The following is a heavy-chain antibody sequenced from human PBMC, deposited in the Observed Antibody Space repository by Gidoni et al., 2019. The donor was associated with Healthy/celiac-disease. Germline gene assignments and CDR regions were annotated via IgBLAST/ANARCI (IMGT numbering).Heavy chain of an antibody. V-gene: IGHV4-39*01. D-gene: IGHD6-13*01. J-gene: IGHJ1*01. CDR3: ARHRSSSWYLTGREYFQH. CDR1: GGSISSSSYY. Sequence: QLQLQESGPGLVKPSETLSLTCTVSGGSISSSSYYWGWIRQPPGKGLEWIGSIYYSGSTYYNPSLKSRVTISVDTSKNQFSLKLSSVTAADTAVYYCARHRSSSWYLTGREYFQHWGQGTLVTVSS. CDR2: IYYSGST.